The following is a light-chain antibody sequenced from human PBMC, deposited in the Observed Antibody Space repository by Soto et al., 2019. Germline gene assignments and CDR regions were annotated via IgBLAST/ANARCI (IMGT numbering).Light chain of an antibody. CDR1: QSVSSL. J-gene: IGKJ4*01. Sequence: EILMSQSPSALSASPGDNATISCRASQSVSSLLAWYQQKRGQAPRFLIYGASSRATGIPDRFSGGGSGTDFTLTISSLQPEDFAVYYCQQFGSYPFTFGGGTKVDIK. CDR2: GAS. V-gene: IGKV3D-15*01. CDR3: QQFGSYPFT.